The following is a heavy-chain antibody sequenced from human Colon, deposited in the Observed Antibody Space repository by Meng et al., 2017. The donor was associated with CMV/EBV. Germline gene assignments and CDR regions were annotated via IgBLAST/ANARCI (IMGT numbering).Heavy chain of an antibody. Sequence: KVSCKGSGYSFADYWIGWVRQMPGKGLEWIGIIYPGDSDTRYSPSFDGQVTISADKSISTAYLQWSSLKASDTAMYHCARNRDFWSGSPFDNWGQGTLVTVSS. J-gene: IGHJ4*02. V-gene: IGHV5-51*01. CDR2: IYPGDSDT. CDR1: GYSFADYW. D-gene: IGHD3-3*01. CDR3: ARNRDFWSGSPFDN.